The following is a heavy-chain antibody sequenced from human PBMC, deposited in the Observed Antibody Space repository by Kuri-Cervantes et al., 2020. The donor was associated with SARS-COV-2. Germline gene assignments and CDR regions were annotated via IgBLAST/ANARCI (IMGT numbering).Heavy chain of an antibody. CDR1: GFTFNNYA. Sequence: GGSLRLSCAASGFTFNNYAMSWVRQAPGKGLEWVSGITDSGDSSYYADSVKGRFTISRDNSKNTLYLQMNSLRAEDTAVYYCARDDVVVPAATDYYYGMDVWGQGTTVTVSS. D-gene: IGHD2-2*01. CDR3: ARDDVVVPAATDYYYGMDV. J-gene: IGHJ6*02. V-gene: IGHV3-23*01. CDR2: ITDSGDSS.